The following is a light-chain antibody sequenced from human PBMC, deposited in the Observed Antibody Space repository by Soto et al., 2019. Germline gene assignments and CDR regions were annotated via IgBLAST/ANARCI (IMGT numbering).Light chain of an antibody. J-gene: IGKJ1*01. V-gene: IGKV1-39*01. Sequence: DIQMTQSPSSLSASVGDRVTITCRASQSISSYLNWYQQKPGKAPKLLIYAASSLQSGVPSRFRGSGSDTDFTLTISSLQTEDFATYYFQQVYSTPCTFGQGTQVETK. CDR3: QQVYSTPCT. CDR2: AAS. CDR1: QSISSY.